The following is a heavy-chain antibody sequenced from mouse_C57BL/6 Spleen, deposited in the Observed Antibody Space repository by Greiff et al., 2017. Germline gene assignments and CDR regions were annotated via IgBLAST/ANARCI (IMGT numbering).Heavy chain of an antibody. CDR3: ARVGGCDVDYYAMGC. CDR2: IYPGSGNT. Sequence: QVQLKESGAELARPGASVKLSCKASGYTFTDYDINWVKQRPGQGLEWIARIYPGSGNTYYNEKFKGKATLTAEKSSSTAYMQLSSLTCEDSAVDFCARVGGCDVDYYAMGCWGQGASGTVSS. D-gene: IGHD4-1*01. V-gene: IGHV1-76*01. J-gene: IGHJ4*01. CDR1: GYTFTDYD.